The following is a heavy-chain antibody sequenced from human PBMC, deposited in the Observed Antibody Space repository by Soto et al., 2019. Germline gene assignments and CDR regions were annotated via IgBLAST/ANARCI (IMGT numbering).Heavy chain of an antibody. J-gene: IGHJ4*02. V-gene: IGHV4-31*03. CDR2: IYYSGST. CDR1: GGSISSGGYY. CDR3: ARSFVVAAAGPFAS. Sequence: QVQLQESGPGLVKPSQTLSLTCTVSGGSISSGGYYWSWIRQHPGKGLEWIGYIYYSGSTYFNPYLKSRVTSAVAASKKQFPLKLSSVTAAATAVYYCARSFVVAAAGPFASWGQGTLVPVSS. D-gene: IGHD6-13*01.